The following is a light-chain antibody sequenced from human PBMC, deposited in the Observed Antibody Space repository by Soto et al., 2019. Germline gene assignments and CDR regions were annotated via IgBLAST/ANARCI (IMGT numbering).Light chain of an antibody. CDR2: GAS. CDR3: QQYGDLPPT. J-gene: IGKJ1*01. Sequence: EIVLTQSPGTLSLSPGERATLSCRASQSVSSNHLAWYQQKPGQAPRLLIYGASTRASGIPDRFSGSGSGTDFTLTISRLEPEDFVVYHCQQYGDLPPTFGQGTKVDIK. V-gene: IGKV3-20*01. CDR1: QSVSSNH.